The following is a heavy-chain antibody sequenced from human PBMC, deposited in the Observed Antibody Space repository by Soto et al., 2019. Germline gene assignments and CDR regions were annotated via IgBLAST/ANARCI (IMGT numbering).Heavy chain of an antibody. V-gene: IGHV4-34*01. Sequence: QVQLQQRGAGLLRPSETLSLTCAVSTESLRGYYWTWIRQSPGKGLEWIGEISQSGFTNYNPSLESRVTLSVDTSKSEFSLHLTSMTAADTALYYCVRGLFSSGWYSYFDPWGQGTPVTVSS. J-gene: IGHJ5*02. CDR3: VRGLFSSGWYSYFDP. CDR1: TESLRGYY. CDR2: ISQSGFT. D-gene: IGHD6-19*01.